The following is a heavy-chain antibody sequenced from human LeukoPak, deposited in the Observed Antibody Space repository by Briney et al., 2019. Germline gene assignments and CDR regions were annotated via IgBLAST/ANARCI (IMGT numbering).Heavy chain of an antibody. V-gene: IGHV1-3*01. CDR2: INAGNGNT. J-gene: IGHJ4*02. CDR3: ARSMVRGVIITRGYFDY. CDR1: GYTFTSYA. Sequence: ASVKVSCKASGYTFTSYAMHWVRQAPGQRLEWMGSINAGNGNTKYSQKFQGRVTITRDTSASTAYMELSSLRSEDTAVYYCARSMVRGVIITRGYFDYWGQGTLVTVSS. D-gene: IGHD3-10*01.